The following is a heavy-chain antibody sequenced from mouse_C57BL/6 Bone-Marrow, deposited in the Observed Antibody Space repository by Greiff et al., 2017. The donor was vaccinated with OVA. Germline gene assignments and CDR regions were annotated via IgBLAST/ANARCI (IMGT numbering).Heavy chain of an antibody. J-gene: IGHJ4*01. D-gene: IGHD2-4*01. CDR1: GYTFTSYW. CDR2: IHPNSGST. CDR3: ARSHYDCDGGGLYAMDY. Sequence: QVQLQQPGAELVKPGASVKLSCKASGYTFTSYWMHWVKQRPGQGLERIGMIHPNSGSTNYHEKFKSKATLTVDNSSSTAYMQLSSLTSEDSAVYYCARSHYDCDGGGLYAMDYWGQGTSVTVSS. V-gene: IGHV1-64*01.